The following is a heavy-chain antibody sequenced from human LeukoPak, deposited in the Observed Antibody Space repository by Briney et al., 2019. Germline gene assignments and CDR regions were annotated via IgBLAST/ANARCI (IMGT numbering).Heavy chain of an antibody. J-gene: IGHJ4*02. V-gene: IGHV1-18*04. D-gene: IGHD3-22*01. CDR1: GYTFTGYY. Sequence: ASVKVSCKASGYTFTGYYMHWVRQAPGQGLEWMGWISAYNGNTNYAQKLQGRVTMTTDTSTSTAYMELRSLRSDDTAVYYCATQYYYDSSPIDYWAREPWSPSPQ. CDR2: ISAYNGNT. CDR3: ATQYYYDSSPIDY.